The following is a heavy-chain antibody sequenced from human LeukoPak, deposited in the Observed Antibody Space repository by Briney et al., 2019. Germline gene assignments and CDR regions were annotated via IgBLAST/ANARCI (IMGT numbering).Heavy chain of an antibody. CDR1: GYTFSSYD. Sequence: ASVKVSCKASGYTFSSYDIIWVRQATGQGLEWMGWMNPNSGYTGSAQKFQGRVTMTSDTSISTAYMELSSVRSEDTAVYYCARFLKNPVNRRGPANYYMDVWGKGTTVTISS. CDR2: MNPNSGYT. D-gene: IGHD2/OR15-2a*01. CDR3: ARFLKNPVNRRGPANYYMDV. J-gene: IGHJ6*03. V-gene: IGHV1-8*01.